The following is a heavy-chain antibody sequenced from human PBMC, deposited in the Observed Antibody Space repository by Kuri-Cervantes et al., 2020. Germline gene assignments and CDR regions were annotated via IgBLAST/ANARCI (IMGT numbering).Heavy chain of an antibody. CDR1: GFTFSSYW. CDR3: ARGGTAVADAFDI. Sequence: GESLMLYFAASGFTFSSYWMHWVRQALGKGLVWVSRINSDGSSTSYADSVKGRFTISRDNSKNTLYLQMNSLRAEDTAVYYCARGGTAVADAFDIWGQGTMVTVSS. D-gene: IGHD2-21*02. CDR2: INSDGSST. J-gene: IGHJ3*02. V-gene: IGHV3-74*01.